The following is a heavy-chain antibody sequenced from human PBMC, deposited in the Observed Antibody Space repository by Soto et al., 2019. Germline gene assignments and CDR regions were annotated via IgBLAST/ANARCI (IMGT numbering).Heavy chain of an antibody. CDR3: ARAYCSGGSCYSGYYYGMDV. D-gene: IGHD2-15*01. CDR2: ISAYNGNT. J-gene: IGHJ6*02. Sequence: QVQLVQSGAEVKKPGASVKVSCKASGYTFTSYGISWARQAPGQGLEWMGWISAYNGNTNYAQKLQGRVTMTTDTSTSTAYMELRSLRSDDTAVYYCARAYCSGGSCYSGYYYGMDVWGQGTTVTVSS. V-gene: IGHV1-18*01. CDR1: GYTFTSYG.